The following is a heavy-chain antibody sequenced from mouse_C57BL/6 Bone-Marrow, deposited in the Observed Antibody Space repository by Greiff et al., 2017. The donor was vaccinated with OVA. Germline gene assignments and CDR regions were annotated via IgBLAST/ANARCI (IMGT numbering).Heavy chain of an antibody. Sequence: EVKLVESGPGLVKPSQSLSLTCSVTGYSITSGYYWNWIRQFPGNKLEWMGYISYDGSNNYNPSLKNRISITRDTSKNQFFLKLNSVTTEDTATYYCAREGYYGSSYPYYFDYWGQGTTLTVSS. CDR3: AREGYYGSSYPYYFDY. CDR1: GYSITSGYY. CDR2: ISYDGSN. J-gene: IGHJ2*01. D-gene: IGHD1-1*01. V-gene: IGHV3-6*01.